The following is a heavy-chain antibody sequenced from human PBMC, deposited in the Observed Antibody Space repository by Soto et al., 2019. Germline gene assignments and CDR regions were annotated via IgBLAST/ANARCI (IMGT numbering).Heavy chain of an antibody. CDR2: IYTGGST. J-gene: IGHJ5*02. CDR1: GFTVSRDY. CDR3: ARAYGDNPALCDP. V-gene: IGHV3-53*01. D-gene: IGHD4-17*01. Sequence: EVQLVESGGGLIQPGGSLRLSCAASGFTVSRDYMSWVRQAPGKGLEWVSVIYTGGSTYYADSVKGRFTFSRDNSKNTLYLQMNSLRAEDTAVYYCARAYGDNPALCDPWGQGTLVTVSS.